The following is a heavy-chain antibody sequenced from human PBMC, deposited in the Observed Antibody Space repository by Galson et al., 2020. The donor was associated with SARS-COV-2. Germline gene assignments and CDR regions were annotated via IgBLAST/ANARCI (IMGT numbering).Heavy chain of an antibody. Sequence: SETLSLTCTVSGGSISTSSDYWGWIRQPPGKGLEWIGTISYTGSTHYNPSLKSRVFISVDTSKNQFSLTLRSVTAADTGVYYCARRKYYNYYMDVWGKGTTVTISS. CDR1: GGSISTSSDY. V-gene: IGHV4-39*01. CDR2: ISYTGST. CDR3: ARRKYYNYYMDV. J-gene: IGHJ6*03.